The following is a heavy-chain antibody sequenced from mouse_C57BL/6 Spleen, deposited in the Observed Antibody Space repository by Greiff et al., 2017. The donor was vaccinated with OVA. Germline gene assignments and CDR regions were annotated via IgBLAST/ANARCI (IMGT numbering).Heavy chain of an antibody. V-gene: IGHV3-6*01. Sequence: DVQLQESGPGLVKPSQSLSLTCSVTGYSITSGYYWNWIRQFPGNKLEWMGYISYDGSNNYNPSLKNRISITRDTSKNQFFLKLNSVTTEDTATYACARDGYDGGGFADWGQGTTVTVCA. J-gene: IGHJ3*01. CDR3: ARDGYDGGGFAD. CDR1: GYSITSGYY. CDR2: ISYDGSN. D-gene: IGHD2-2*01.